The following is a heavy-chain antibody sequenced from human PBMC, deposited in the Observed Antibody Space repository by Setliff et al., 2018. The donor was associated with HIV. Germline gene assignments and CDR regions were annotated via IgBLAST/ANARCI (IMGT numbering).Heavy chain of an antibody. D-gene: IGHD2-8*01. V-gene: IGHV3-64*04. CDR2: ITFDGGTT. CDR1: GFNFRDYN. CDR3: ASHPSVYGPPFDY. J-gene: IGHJ4*02. Sequence: GGSLRLSCSASGFNFRDYNMYWVRQAPGKGLEYVSAITFDGGTTAYADSVKGRFTISRDNAKNSLYLQMNSLRAEDTAVYYCASHPSVYGPPFDYWGQGTLVTVSS.